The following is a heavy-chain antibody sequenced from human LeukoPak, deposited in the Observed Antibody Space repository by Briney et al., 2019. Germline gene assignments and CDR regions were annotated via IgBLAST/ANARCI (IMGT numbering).Heavy chain of an antibody. CDR2: INHSGST. V-gene: IGHV4-34*01. CDR3: ATRPYYYYHMDV. CDR1: GGSFSGYY. Sequence: SETLSLTCAVYGGSFSGYYWSWIRQPPGKGLEWIGEINHSGSTYSNPSLSSRVTISVDTSKNQFSLRLSSVTAADTAVYYCATRPYYYYHMDVWGKGTTVTVSS. D-gene: IGHD6-6*01. J-gene: IGHJ6*03.